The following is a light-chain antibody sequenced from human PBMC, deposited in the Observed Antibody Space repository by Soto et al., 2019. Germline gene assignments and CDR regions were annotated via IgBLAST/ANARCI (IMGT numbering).Light chain of an antibody. CDR2: DNT. J-gene: IGLJ2*01. CDR1: SSNLGAGYH. Sequence: QSVLTQPPSVSGAPGQRVTISCTGSSSNLGAGYHVHWYQQLPGTAPKLLIYDNTNRPSGVPERFSGSKSGTSASLAITGLQAEDEADYYCQSYDRSLPVVFGGGTKLTVL. V-gene: IGLV1-40*01. CDR3: QSYDRSLPVV.